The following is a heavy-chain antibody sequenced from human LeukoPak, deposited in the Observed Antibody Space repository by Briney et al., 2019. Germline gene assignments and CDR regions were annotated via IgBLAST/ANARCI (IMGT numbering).Heavy chain of an antibody. J-gene: IGHJ4*02. Sequence: GGSLRLSCAASGFTFSDYYMSWLRQAPGKGLEWVSYISSSSSYTNYADSVKGRFTISRDNAKNSLYLQMNSLRAEDTAVYYCARAADCSGGSCYSGWYFDYWGQGTLVTVSS. V-gene: IGHV3-11*05. CDR2: ISSSSSYT. D-gene: IGHD2-15*01. CDR3: ARAADCSGGSCYSGWYFDY. CDR1: GFTFSDYY.